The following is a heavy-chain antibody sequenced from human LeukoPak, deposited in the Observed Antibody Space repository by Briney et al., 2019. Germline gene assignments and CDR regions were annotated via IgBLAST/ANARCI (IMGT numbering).Heavy chain of an antibody. CDR1: GGSLSAYY. CDR3: VRATTVVRRFFGL. J-gene: IGHJ2*01. Sequence: SETLSLTRAVYGGSLSAYYWSWIRQSPGEGLEWIGEINHSGTTNYNPSLKSRVTISIDTSKNQFSLKLSSVTAADTAMYYCVRATTVVRRFFGLWGRGTLIIVSS. D-gene: IGHD4-23*01. CDR2: INHSGTT. V-gene: IGHV4-34*01.